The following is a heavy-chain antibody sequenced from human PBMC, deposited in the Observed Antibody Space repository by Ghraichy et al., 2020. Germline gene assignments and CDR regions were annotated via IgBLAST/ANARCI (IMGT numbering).Heavy chain of an antibody. J-gene: IGHJ3*02. CDR3: AHTYSSGWRHAFDI. CDR1: GFSLSTSGVG. CDR2: IYWNDDK. Sequence: SGPTLVKPTQTLTLTCTFSGFSLSTSGVGVGWIRQPPGKALEWLALIYWNDDKRYSPSLKSRLTITKDTSKNQVVLTMTNMDTVDTATYYCAHTYSSGWRHAFDIWGQGTMVTVSS. V-gene: IGHV2-5*01. D-gene: IGHD6-19*01.